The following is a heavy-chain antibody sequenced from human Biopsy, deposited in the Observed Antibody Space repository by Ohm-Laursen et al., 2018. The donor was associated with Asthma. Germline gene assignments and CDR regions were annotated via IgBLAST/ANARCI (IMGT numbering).Heavy chain of an antibody. CDR2: IDLNSGGT. Sequence: GASVKVSCKASGYPFTDYYVHWVRQAPGQGLEWMGRIDLNSGGTNYAQKFLGRVTMTRDTSVNTAFMVLSRLRSDDTAVYYCARIKIRIGAGTDRYFDLWGRGTLVTVSS. CDR3: ARIKIRIGAGTDRYFDL. V-gene: IGHV1-2*06. CDR1: GYPFTDYY. J-gene: IGHJ2*01. D-gene: IGHD3-16*01.